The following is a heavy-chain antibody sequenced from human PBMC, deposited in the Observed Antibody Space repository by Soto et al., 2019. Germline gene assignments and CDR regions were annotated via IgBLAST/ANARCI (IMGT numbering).Heavy chain of an antibody. V-gene: IGHV3-23*01. Sequence: GGSLRLSCAASGFTFSSYAMSWVRQAPGKGLEWVSAISGSGGSTYYADSVKGRFTISRDNSENTLYLQMNSLRAEDTAVYYCVRLGLGCSSTSCSGPGYYYYYYGMDVWGQGTTVTVSS. CDR2: ISGSGGST. J-gene: IGHJ6*02. CDR3: VRLGLGCSSTSCSGPGYYYYYYGMDV. D-gene: IGHD2-2*01. CDR1: GFTFSSYA.